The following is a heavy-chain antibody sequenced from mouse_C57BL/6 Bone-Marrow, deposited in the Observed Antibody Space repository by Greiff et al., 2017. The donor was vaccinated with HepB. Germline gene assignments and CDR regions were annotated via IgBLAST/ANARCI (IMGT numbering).Heavy chain of an antibody. D-gene: IGHD1-1*01. V-gene: IGHV2-9-1*01. CDR3: ARGGLLRSTDWYFDV. Sequence: VQLQESGPGLVAPSQSLSITCTVSGFSLTSYAISWVRQPPGKGLEWLGVIWTGGGTNYNSAHKSRLSISRDNSKSQVFLKMNSLQTDDTARYYCARGGLLRSTDWYFDVWGTGTTVTVSS. J-gene: IGHJ1*03. CDR2: IWTGGGT. CDR1: GFSLTSYA.